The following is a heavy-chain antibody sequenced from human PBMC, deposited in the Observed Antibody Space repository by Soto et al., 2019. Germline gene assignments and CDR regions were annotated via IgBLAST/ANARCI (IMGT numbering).Heavy chain of an antibody. CDR2: IIPIFGTT. D-gene: IGHD6-6*01. J-gene: IGHJ4*02. CDR3: ATDPYSESSSGGYFDY. CDR1: GGTLTTYS. Sequence: QVQLVQSGPGVQKPGSSVTVSCKASGGTLTTYSFSWVRQAPGQGLEWMGGIIPIFGTTDYAQKFQGSFTIAADKSTSTVYMQLSSLASEETAVYYCATDPYSESSSGGYFDYWGQGTLVRVSS. V-gene: IGHV1-69*06.